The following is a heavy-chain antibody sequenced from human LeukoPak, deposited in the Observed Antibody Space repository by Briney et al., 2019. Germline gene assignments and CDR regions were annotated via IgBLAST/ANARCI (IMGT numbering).Heavy chain of an antibody. D-gene: IGHD1-26*01. CDR2: VNPSGYST. J-gene: IGHJ4*02. Sequence: ASVKVSCKASGNTFTSYYMHWVRQAPGQGLEWMGLVNPSGYSTRYAQKFQGRVTITRDTSASTAYMELSSLRSEDTAVYYCARLLVGATYDYWGQGTLVTVSS. V-gene: IGHV1-46*01. CDR1: GNTFTSYY. CDR3: ARLLVGATYDY.